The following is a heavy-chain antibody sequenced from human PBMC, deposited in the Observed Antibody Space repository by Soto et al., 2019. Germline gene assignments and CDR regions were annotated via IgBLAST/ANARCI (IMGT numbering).Heavy chain of an antibody. J-gene: IGHJ4*02. D-gene: IGHD3-22*01. CDR2: IYYSGST. CDR1: GGSISSGDYY. Sequence: PSETLSLTCTVSGGSISSGDYYWSWIRQPPGKGLEWIGYIYYSGSTYYNPSLKSRVTISVDTSKNQFSLKLSSVTAADTAVYYSAYRLNYHASSGYFNWGQGTLVSVSS. CDR3: AYRLNYHASSGYFN. V-gene: IGHV4-30-4*01.